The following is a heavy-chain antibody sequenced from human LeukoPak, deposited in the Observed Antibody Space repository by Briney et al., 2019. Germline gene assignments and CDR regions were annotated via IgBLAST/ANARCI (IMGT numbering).Heavy chain of an antibody. CDR1: GGSISSGGYS. CDR3: ARARGYSGYTPNYYYGLDV. V-gene: IGHV4-30-2*01. J-gene: IGHJ6*02. CDR2: TFPSGTT. D-gene: IGHD5-12*01. Sequence: SQTLSLTCAVSGGSISSGGYSWSWIRQPPGKGLEWIGCTFPSGTTSYNPPLKSRITISVDKSKNQFSLKLNSVTAADTAVYYCARARGYSGYTPNYYYGLDVWGQGTTVTVSS.